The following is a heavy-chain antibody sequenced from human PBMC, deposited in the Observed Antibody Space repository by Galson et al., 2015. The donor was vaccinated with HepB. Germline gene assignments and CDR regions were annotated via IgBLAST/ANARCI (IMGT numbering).Heavy chain of an antibody. V-gene: IGHV3-30*04. CDR3: ARDSSSWSGGDYYYGMDV. CDR2: ISYDGSNK. J-gene: IGHJ6*02. CDR1: GFTYSSYA. Sequence: SLRLSCAASGFTYSSYAMHWVRQAPGKGLEWVAVISYDGSNKYYADSVKGRFTISRDNSKNTLYLQMNSLRAEDTAVYYCARDSSSWSGGDYYYGMDVWGQGTTVTVSS. D-gene: IGHD6-13*01.